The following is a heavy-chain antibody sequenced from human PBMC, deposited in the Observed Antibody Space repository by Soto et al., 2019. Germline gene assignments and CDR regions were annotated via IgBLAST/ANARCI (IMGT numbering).Heavy chain of an antibody. J-gene: IGHJ4*02. Sequence: ASVKVSCKXSGYTFTSYGISWVRQAPGQGLEWMGWISAYNGNTNYAQKLQGRITMTTDTSTSTAYMELRSLRSDDTAVYYCARDHRGPYYHDSSGPNVYWGQGTLVTVSS. CDR2: ISAYNGNT. CDR3: ARDHRGPYYHDSSGPNVY. V-gene: IGHV1-18*04. D-gene: IGHD3-22*01. CDR1: GYTFTSYG.